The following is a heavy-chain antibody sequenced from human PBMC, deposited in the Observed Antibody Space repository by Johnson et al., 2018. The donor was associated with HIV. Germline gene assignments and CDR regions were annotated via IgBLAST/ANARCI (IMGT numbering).Heavy chain of an antibody. CDR2: IYSGDTT. CDR3: ASDGWELLGVAAFDV. D-gene: IGHD1-26*01. J-gene: IGHJ3*01. Sequence: VQLVESGGGCARPGGSLRLSCEVSGFTISTFWMHWVRQVPGKGLMWVSVIYSGDTTYYADSVKGRFTISRDTSKNTLYLQMNSLRPEDTAVYYCASDGWELLGVAAFDVWGQGTLVTVSS. CDR1: GFTISTFW. V-gene: IGHV3-66*02.